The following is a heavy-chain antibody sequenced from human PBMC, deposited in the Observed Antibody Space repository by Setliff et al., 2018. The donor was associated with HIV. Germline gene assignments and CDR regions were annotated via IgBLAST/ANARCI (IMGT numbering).Heavy chain of an antibody. J-gene: IGHJ5*01. CDR2: IYPGDSDT. D-gene: IGHD3-3*01. CDR3: ARQPTDTSGYNNWFDS. V-gene: IGHV5-51*01. CDR1: GYSFTKYW. Sequence: SLKISCQGSGYSFTKYWIGWVRQMPGKGLEWMGIIYPGDSDTRYSLSFQGQVTMSADKSINTAYLQWNSLKASDTAMYYCARQPTDTSGYNNWFDSWGQGTLVTVSS.